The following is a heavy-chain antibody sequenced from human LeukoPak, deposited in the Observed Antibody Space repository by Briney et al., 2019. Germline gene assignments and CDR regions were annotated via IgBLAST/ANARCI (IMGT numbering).Heavy chain of an antibody. CDR2: IYHSGST. D-gene: IGHD6-13*01. J-gene: IGHJ3*02. Sequence: SGTLSLTCAVSGGSISSSNWWSWVRQPPGKGLEWIGEIYHSGSTNYNPSLKSRVTISVDKSKNQFSLKLSSVTAADTAVYYCARGSIIAAAGTGGVDAFDIWGQGTMVTVSS. CDR3: ARGSIIAAAGTGGVDAFDI. V-gene: IGHV4-4*02. CDR1: GGSISSSNW.